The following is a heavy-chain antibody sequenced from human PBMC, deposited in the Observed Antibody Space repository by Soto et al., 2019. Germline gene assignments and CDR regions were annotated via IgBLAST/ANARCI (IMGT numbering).Heavy chain of an antibody. V-gene: IGHV4-59*01. CDR3: AKYRRTDAEGYRLDF. Sequence: SETLSLTCSVSGASINNYYWSWIRQPPGKGLEWIGFVYYTGSTSTKYNPSLQSRVAMSVDSSKNQFSPKLTSMTAADTAIYYCAKYRRTDAEGYRLDFWGPGTLVTVSS. CDR1: GASINNYY. CDR2: VYYTGSTST. D-gene: IGHD5-12*01. J-gene: IGHJ4*02.